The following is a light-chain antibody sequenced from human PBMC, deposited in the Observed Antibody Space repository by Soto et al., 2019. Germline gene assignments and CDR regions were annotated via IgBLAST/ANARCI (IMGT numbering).Light chain of an antibody. J-gene: IGLJ3*02. V-gene: IGLV1-40*01. CDR2: GNN. Sequence: SVLTQPPSVSGAPGQRVTMSCTGSSSNIGAGYDVHWYQQLPGTAPKLLIYGNNNRPSGVPDRFSGSKSATSDSLAITGLQAEDEADYYCQSYDSSLSGWVFGGGTKLTVL. CDR1: SSNIGAGYD. CDR3: QSYDSSLSGWV.